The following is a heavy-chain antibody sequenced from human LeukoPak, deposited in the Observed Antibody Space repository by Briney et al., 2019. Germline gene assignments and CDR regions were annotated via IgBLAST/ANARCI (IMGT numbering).Heavy chain of an antibody. J-gene: IGHJ6*03. CDR2: INPNSGGT. V-gene: IGHV1-2*06. CDR1: GYTFTGYY. D-gene: IGHD2-15*01. Sequence: ASVKVSCKASGYTFTGYYMHWVRQAPGQGLEWMGRINPNSGGTNYAQKFQGRVTMTRDTSISTAYMELSRLRSDDTAVYYCARVSHTKKREGYCSGGSCGYYYYMDVWGKGTTVTVSS. CDR3: ARVSHTKKREGYCSGGSCGYYYYMDV.